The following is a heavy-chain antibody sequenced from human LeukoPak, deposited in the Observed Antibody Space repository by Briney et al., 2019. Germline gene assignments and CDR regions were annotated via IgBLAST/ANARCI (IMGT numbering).Heavy chain of an antibody. V-gene: IGHV4-59*04. Sequence: SETLSLTCTVSGGSISSYYWSWIRQPPGKGQEWIGNIYDSGTTHYNPSLKSRVTISGDTSKNQFSLKLNSVTAADTAIYYCATHRRSGSGGSENAFEIWGQGTMVTVSS. CDR1: GGSISSYY. D-gene: IGHD5-12*01. CDR3: ATHRRSGSGGSENAFEI. CDR2: IYDSGTT. J-gene: IGHJ3*02.